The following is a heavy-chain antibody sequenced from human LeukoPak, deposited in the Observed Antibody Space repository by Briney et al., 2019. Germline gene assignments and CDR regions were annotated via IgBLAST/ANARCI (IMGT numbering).Heavy chain of an antibody. Sequence: GGSLRLSCAASGFTFSNYWMSWVRQAPGKGLQWVANIKQDGSEKYYVDSVKGRFTISRDNAKNSLYLQMNSLRAEDAAVYYCARGGNDHWGQGTLVTVSS. J-gene: IGHJ4*02. CDR1: GFTFSNYW. CDR3: ARGGNDH. V-gene: IGHV3-7*01. CDR2: IKQDGSEK.